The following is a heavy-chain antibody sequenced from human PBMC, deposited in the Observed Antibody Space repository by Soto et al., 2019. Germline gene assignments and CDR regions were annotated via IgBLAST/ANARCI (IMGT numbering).Heavy chain of an antibody. CDR3: ARFGSSSWNWFDP. J-gene: IGHJ5*02. D-gene: IGHD6-6*01. V-gene: IGHV4-31*03. Sequence: QVQLQESGPGLVKPSQTLSLTCTVSGGSISSGGYYWSWIRQHPGKGLEWIGYIYYTGSAYYNPSLESRVTISVDTSENQFSLKLSSVTAADTAVYYFARFGSSSWNWFDPWGQGTLVTVSS. CDR2: IYYTGSA. CDR1: GGSISSGGYY.